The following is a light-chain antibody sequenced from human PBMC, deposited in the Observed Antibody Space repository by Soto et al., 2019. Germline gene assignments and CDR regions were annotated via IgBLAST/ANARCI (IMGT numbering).Light chain of an antibody. Sequence: DIQMTHSPSTLSASVGDRVSITCRASQSISTWLAWYQQKPGKAPKVLIYKASSFETGHPPRFSGSGSGTEFPLTVSSLQPGDFATYYCHQYDRYPYPFGQGPKLDI. J-gene: IGKJ2*01. CDR3: HQYDRYPYP. CDR1: QSISTW. CDR2: KAS. V-gene: IGKV1-5*03.